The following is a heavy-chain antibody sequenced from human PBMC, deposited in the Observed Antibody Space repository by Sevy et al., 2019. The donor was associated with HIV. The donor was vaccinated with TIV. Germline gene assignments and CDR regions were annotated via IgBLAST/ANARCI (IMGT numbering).Heavy chain of an antibody. CDR1: NFNFRTHA. J-gene: IGHJ4*02. V-gene: IGHV3-30-3*01. Sequence: GGSLRLSCAASNFNFRTHAMHWVRQAPGKGLEWVALISSNGNSEFYADSLKGRFIISRDNSKDTLFLQMNSLRPDDTAVYYCARDSGYIVNWSPGGYWGQGTLVTVSS. D-gene: IGHD1-1*01. CDR2: ISSNGNSE. CDR3: ARDSGYIVNWSPGGY.